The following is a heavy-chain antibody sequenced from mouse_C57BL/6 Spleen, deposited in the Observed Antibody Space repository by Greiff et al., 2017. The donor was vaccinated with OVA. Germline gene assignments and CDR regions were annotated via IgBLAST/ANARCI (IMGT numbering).Heavy chain of an antibody. J-gene: IGHJ2*01. CDR2: ISYDGSN. V-gene: IGHV3-6*01. D-gene: IGHD2-3*01. Sequence: EVKLVESGPGLVKPSQSLSLTCSVTGYSITSGYYWNWIRQFPGNKLEWMGYISYDGSNNYNPSLKNRISITRDTSKNQFFLKLNSVTTEDTATYYCARKLDGYLDYWGQGTTLTVSS. CDR3: ARKLDGYLDY. CDR1: GYSITSGYY.